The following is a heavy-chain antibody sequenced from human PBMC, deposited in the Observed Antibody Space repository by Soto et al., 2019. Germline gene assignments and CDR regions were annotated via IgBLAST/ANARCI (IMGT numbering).Heavy chain of an antibody. J-gene: IGHJ4*02. V-gene: IGHV1-69*01. CDR3: ARGTSSWNGYYDF. CDR1: GGPFNRYS. Sequence: QVQLVQSGAEVKKPGSSVRVSCKASGGPFNRYSIIWVRQAPGQGLEWMGGIIPKIDIGKYAQKFQDRLTITADEFTSTAYIELSSLRYDDTAVYYCARGTSSWNGYYDFWGQGTLLTVSS. D-gene: IGHD3-3*01. CDR2: IIPKIDIG.